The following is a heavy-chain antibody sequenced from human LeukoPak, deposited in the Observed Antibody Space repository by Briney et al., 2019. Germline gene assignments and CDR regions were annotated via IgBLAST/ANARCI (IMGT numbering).Heavy chain of an antibody. CDR1: GFTFDDYA. CDR2: ISWNSGSI. D-gene: IGHD6-19*01. CDR3: AKDILRGSSSLLNYFDY. Sequence: GGSLRLSCAASGFTFDDYATHWVRQAPGKGLEWVSGISWNSGSIGYADSVKGRFTISRDNAKNSLYLQMNSLRAEDTALYYCAKDILRGSSSLLNYFDYWGQGTLVTVSS. V-gene: IGHV3-9*01. J-gene: IGHJ4*02.